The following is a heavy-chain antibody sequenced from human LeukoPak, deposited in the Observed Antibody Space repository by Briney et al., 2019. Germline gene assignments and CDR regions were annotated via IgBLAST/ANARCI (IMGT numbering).Heavy chain of an antibody. CDR1: GGSISSGSYY. CDR2: IYTSGST. D-gene: IGHD6-19*01. Sequence: SETLSLTCTVSGGSISSGSYYWSWIRQLAGTGLEWIGRIYTSGSTNYNPSLKSRVTISVDTSKNQFSLKLSSVTAADTAVYYCARTSGWYNCFDPWGQGTLVTVPS. V-gene: IGHV4-61*02. CDR3: ARTSGWYNCFDP. J-gene: IGHJ5*02.